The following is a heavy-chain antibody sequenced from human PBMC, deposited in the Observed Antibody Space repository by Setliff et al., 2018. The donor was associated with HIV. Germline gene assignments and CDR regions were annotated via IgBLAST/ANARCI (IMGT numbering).Heavy chain of an antibody. Sequence: PSETLSLTCTVSGGSISNSVYFWTWIRQHPGKGLEWIGYIYYSGSTYQNPSLKSRVTISVDTSKNQFSLKLNSVTAADTAVYYCARRDHYYYYMDVWGKGTTVTVSS. CDR2: IYYSGST. CDR3: ARRDHYYYYMDV. CDR1: GGSISNSVYF. J-gene: IGHJ6*03. D-gene: IGHD2-21*02. V-gene: IGHV4-31*02.